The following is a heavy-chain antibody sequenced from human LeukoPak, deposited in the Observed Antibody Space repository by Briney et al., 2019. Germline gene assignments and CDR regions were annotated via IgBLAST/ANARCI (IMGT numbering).Heavy chain of an antibody. CDR1: GFSLSTSGVG. CDR2: IYWDDDK. J-gene: IGHJ4*02. CDR3: AHVGDQVRGVISFDY. D-gene: IGHD3-10*01. Sequence: SGPTLVKPTQTLTMICTFSGFSLSTSGVGVGWIRQAPGKALEWLALIYWDDDKRYSPSLKSRLTITKDTSKNQVVLTMTNMDPVDTATYYCAHVGDQVRGVISFDYWGQGTLVTVSS. V-gene: IGHV2-5*02.